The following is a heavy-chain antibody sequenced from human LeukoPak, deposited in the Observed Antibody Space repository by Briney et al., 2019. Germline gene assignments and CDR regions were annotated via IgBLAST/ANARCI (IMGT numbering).Heavy chain of an antibody. V-gene: IGHV4-34*01. CDR1: GGSFSGYY. Sequence: SETLSLTCAVYGGSFSGYYWSWIRQPPGKGLEWIGEINHSGSTNYNPSLKSRVTISVDTSKNQFSLKLSSVTAADTAVHYCARGYSNPRGYFDYWGQGTLVTVSS. J-gene: IGHJ4*02. D-gene: IGHD4-11*01. CDR3: ARGYSNPRGYFDY. CDR2: INHSGST.